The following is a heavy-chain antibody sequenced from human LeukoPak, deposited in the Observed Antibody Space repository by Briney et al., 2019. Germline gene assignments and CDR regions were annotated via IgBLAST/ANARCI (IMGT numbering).Heavy chain of an antibody. D-gene: IGHD3-22*01. CDR2: IRSKAYGGTT. CDR3: TRDESPQYYCDSSGYYVDY. CDR1: GFTFGDYA. V-gene: IGHV3-49*04. Sequence: GGSLRLSCTASGFTFGDYAMSWVRQAPGKGLEWVGFIRSKAYGGTTEYAASVKGRFTISRDDSKSIAYLQMNSLKTEDTAVYYCTRDESPQYYCDSSGYYVDYWGQGTLVTVSS. J-gene: IGHJ4*02.